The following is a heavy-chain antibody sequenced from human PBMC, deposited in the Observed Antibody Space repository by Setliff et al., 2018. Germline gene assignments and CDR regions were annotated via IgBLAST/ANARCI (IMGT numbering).Heavy chain of an antibody. CDR1: GGSFSGYY. V-gene: IGHV4-34*01. J-gene: IGHJ3*02. CDR3: ARSGYYDFWSGFLNDAFDI. CDR2: INHSGST. D-gene: IGHD3-3*01. Sequence: SEALSLTCAVYGGSFSGYYWSWIRQPPGKGLEWIGEINHSGSTNYNPSLKSRVTISVDTSKNQFSLKLSSVTAADTAVYYCARSGYYDFWSGFLNDAFDIWGQGTMVTVSS.